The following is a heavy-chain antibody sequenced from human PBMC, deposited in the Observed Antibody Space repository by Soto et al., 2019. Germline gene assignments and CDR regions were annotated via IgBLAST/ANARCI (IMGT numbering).Heavy chain of an antibody. CDR1: GFTFSSYG. Sequence: GGSLRLSCAASGFTFSSYGMHWVRQAPGKGLEWVAVIWYDGSNKYYADSVKGRFTISRDNSKNTLYLQMNSLRAEDTAVYYCARDFLGPTKPSSNNWFDPWGQGTLVTVCS. CDR2: IWYDGSNK. CDR3: ARDFLGPTKPSSNNWFDP. J-gene: IGHJ5*02. V-gene: IGHV3-33*01. D-gene: IGHD1-26*01.